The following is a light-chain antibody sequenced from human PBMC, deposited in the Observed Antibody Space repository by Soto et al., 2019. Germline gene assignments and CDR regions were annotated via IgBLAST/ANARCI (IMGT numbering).Light chain of an antibody. CDR1: QNVGGY. CDR3: QQYGSSPRT. Sequence: EIILTQSPATLSLSPGERATLSCRASQNVGGYLAWCQQKPGQAPRLLIYGASSRATGIPDRFSGSGSGTDFTLTISRLEPEDFAVYYCQQYGSSPRTFGQGTKVDI. CDR2: GAS. V-gene: IGKV3-20*01. J-gene: IGKJ1*01.